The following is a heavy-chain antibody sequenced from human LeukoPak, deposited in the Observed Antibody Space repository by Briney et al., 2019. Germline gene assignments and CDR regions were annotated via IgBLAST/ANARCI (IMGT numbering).Heavy chain of an antibody. CDR3: AKVRAPSGWFNSDY. CDR1: GFTFSNYV. Sequence: GGSLRLSCAASGFTFSNYVMNWVRQAPEKGLEWVSGISGSGDSTYYADSVKGRFTISRDNSKNTLFLQMNSLRAEDTAAYYCAKVRAPSGWFNSDYWGQGTLVTVSS. J-gene: IGHJ4*02. V-gene: IGHV3-23*01. CDR2: ISGSGDST. D-gene: IGHD6-19*01.